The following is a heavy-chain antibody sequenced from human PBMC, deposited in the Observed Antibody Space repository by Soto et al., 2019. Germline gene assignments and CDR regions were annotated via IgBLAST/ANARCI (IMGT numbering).Heavy chain of an antibody. CDR1: GGSISSSSYY. D-gene: IGHD1-7*01. J-gene: IGHJ6*02. V-gene: IGHV4-39*01. CDR3: ARHLTGWNYVAKIYYYYGMDV. Sequence: PSETLSLTCTVSGGSISSSSYYWGWIRQPPGKGLEWIGSIYYSGSTYYNPSLKSRVTISVDTSKNQFSLKLSSVTAADTAVYYCARHLTGWNYVAKIYYYYGMDVWGQGTTVTVSS. CDR2: IYYSGST.